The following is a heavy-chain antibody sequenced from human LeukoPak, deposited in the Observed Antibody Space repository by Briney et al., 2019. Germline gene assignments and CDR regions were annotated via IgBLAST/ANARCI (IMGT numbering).Heavy chain of an antibody. Sequence: PGGSLRLSCAASGFTFSSYAMSWVRQAPGKGLEWVSAISGSGDSADYADSVKGRFTISRDNSKNTLYLQINRLRAEDTAVYFCCRYCSTTSCPAYYYGMDIWGPGTAVTVSS. D-gene: IGHD2-2*01. CDR1: GFTFSSYA. CDR2: ISGSGDSA. J-gene: IGHJ6*02. V-gene: IGHV3-23*01. CDR3: CRYCSTTSCPAYYYGMDI.